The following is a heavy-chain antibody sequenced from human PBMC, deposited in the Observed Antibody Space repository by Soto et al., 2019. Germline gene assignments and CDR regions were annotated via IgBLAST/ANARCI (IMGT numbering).Heavy chain of an antibody. CDR1: GYTFTGYY. D-gene: IGHD2-2*01. Sequence: ASVKVSCKASGYTFTGYYVHWVREAPGQGLEWMGWINPETGGTSYAQKFQGRVTLSRDTSINTAYLEVSRLRFDDAAVYFCARERYQVISDGMDVWGQGTTVTVSS. CDR3: ARERYQVISDGMDV. V-gene: IGHV1-2*02. CDR2: INPETGGT. J-gene: IGHJ6*02.